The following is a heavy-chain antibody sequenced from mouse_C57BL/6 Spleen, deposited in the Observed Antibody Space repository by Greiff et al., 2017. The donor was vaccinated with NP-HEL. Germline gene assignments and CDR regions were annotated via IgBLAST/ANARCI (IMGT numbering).Heavy chain of an antibody. J-gene: IGHJ3*01. Sequence: QVQLQQSGAELARPGASVKMSCKASGYTFTSYTMHWVKQRPGQGLEWIGYINPSSGYTKYNQKFKDKATLTADKSSSTAYMQLSSLTSEDSAVYYCARSGGSSSWFAYWGQGTLVTVSA. V-gene: IGHV1-4*01. CDR2: INPSSGYT. CDR1: GYTFTSYT. D-gene: IGHD1-1*01. CDR3: ARSGGSSSWFAY.